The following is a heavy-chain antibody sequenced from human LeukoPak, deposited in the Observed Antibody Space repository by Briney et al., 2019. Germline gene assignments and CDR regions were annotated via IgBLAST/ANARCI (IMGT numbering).Heavy chain of an antibody. J-gene: IGHJ4*02. D-gene: IGHD6-6*01. CDR2: IYYSGST. V-gene: IGHV4-59*01. CDR1: GGSISSYY. CDR3: ARGTYSSSRGNDY. Sequence: SETLSLTCTVSGGSISSYYWSWIRQPPGKGLEWIGYIYYSGSTNYNPSLKSRVTISVDTSKNQFPLKLSSVTAADTAVYYCARGTYSSSRGNDYWGQGTLVTVSS.